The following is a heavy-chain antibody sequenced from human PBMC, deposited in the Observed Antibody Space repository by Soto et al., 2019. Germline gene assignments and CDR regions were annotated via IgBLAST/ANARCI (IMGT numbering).Heavy chain of an antibody. D-gene: IGHD3-9*01. CDR1: GGSFSGYY. CDR3: ARGDILTGYSY. J-gene: IGHJ4*02. Sequence: SETLSLTCAVYGGSFSGYYWSWIRQPPGKGLEWIGEINHSGRTKYNPSLKGRVTISVDTSKNQFSLKLSSVTAADTAVYYCARGDILTGYSYWGQGTLVTVSS. V-gene: IGHV4-34*01. CDR2: INHSGRT.